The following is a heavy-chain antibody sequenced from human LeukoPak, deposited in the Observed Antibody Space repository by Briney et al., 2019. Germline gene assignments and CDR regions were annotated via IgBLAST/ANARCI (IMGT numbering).Heavy chain of an antibody. D-gene: IGHD6-13*01. CDR3: ARSSLRAAGKYFQH. CDR1: GGSISSSSYY. J-gene: IGHJ1*01. CDR2: IYYSGST. Sequence: PSETLSLTCTVSGGSISSSSYYWGWIRQPPGKGLEWIGSIYYSGSTYYNPSLKSRVTISVDTSKNQFSLKLSSVTAADTAVYYCARSSLRAAGKYFQHWGQGTLVTVT. V-gene: IGHV4-39*01.